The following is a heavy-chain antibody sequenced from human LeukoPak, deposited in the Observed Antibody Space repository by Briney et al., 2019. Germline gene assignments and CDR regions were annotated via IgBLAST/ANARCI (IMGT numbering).Heavy chain of an antibody. CDR2: ISSSSSTI. V-gene: IGHV3-48*01. J-gene: IGHJ4*02. Sequence: QPGGSLRLSCAASGFTFSSYSMNWVRQAPGKGLEWVSYISSSSSTIYYADSVKGRFTISRDNSKNTVFLQMSSLRVEDTAVYYCANLGSSELRVPASQGNWGQGTLVTVSS. D-gene: IGHD2-2*01. CDR1: GFTFSSYS. CDR3: ANLGSSELRVPASQGN.